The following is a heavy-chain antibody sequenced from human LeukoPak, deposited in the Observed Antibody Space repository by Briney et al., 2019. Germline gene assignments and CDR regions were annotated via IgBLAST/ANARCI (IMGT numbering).Heavy chain of an antibody. J-gene: IGHJ4*02. CDR3: AKARWSPLYYFDY. V-gene: IGHV3-30*18. CDR1: AITFSSYG. D-gene: IGHD5-24*01. Sequence: GGSLRLSCAASAITFSSYGMHWVRQAPGKGLEWVAVISYDGSNKYYADSVKGRFTISRDNSKNTLYLQMNSLRAEDTAVYYCAKARWSPLYYFDYWGQGTLVTVSS. CDR2: ISYDGSNK.